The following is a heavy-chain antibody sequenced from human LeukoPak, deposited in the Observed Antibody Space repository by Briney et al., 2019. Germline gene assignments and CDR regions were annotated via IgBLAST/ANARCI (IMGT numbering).Heavy chain of an antibody. D-gene: IGHD6-19*01. CDR1: GYTFTSYG. Sequence: ASVKVSCRASGYTFTSYGISWVRQAPGQGLEWMGWISGYNGNTNYAQKFQGRVTMTTDTSTSTAYMELRSLTSDDTAVYYCARADIRAIASSGWYGFDYWGQGTLVTDSS. J-gene: IGHJ4*02. V-gene: IGHV1-18*01. CDR3: ARADIRAIASSGWYGFDY. CDR2: ISGYNGNT.